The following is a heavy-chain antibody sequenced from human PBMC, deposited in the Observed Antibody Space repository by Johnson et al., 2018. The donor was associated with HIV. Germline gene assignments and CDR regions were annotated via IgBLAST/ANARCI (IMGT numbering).Heavy chain of an antibody. D-gene: IGHD3-9*01. CDR3: ARAWGSRDILTALRGAFDI. Sequence: QVQLVESGGGLVQPGGSLRLSCAASGFTFSSYDMHWVRQAPGKGLEWVAVISYDGSNKYYADSVKGRFTISRDSSQNTLYLQMNSLRAEDTAVYFCARAWGSRDILTALRGAFDIWGQGTMVTVSS. CDR1: GFTFSSYD. CDR2: ISYDGSNK. V-gene: IGHV3-30*03. J-gene: IGHJ3*02.